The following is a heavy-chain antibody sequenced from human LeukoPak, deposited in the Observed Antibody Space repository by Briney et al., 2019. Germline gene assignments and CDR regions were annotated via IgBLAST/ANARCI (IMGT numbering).Heavy chain of an antibody. CDR1: GGSISSSDYY. V-gene: IGHV4-31*03. Sequence: SETLSLTCTVSGGSISSSDYYWSWIRQHPGKGLEWIGYIYYIGSTYYNPSLKSRVSISVDTSKNQFSLKLSSVTAADTAVYYCARVGSCSGGSCYFRLFDYWGQGTLVTVSS. D-gene: IGHD2-15*01. CDR2: IYYIGST. CDR3: ARVGSCSGGSCYFRLFDY. J-gene: IGHJ4*02.